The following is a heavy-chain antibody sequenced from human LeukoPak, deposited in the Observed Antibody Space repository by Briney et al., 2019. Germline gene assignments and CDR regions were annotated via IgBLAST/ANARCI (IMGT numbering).Heavy chain of an antibody. V-gene: IGHV4-34*01. Sequence: PSETLSLTCAVYGGSFSGYYWSWIRQPPGKGLEWIGEINHSGSTYYNPSLNSRVTISVDTSKNQFSLKVSSVTAADTAVYYCVCQTTVVTPKEFDYWGQGTQVTVSS. D-gene: IGHD4-23*01. CDR1: GGSFSGYY. CDR2: INHSGST. J-gene: IGHJ4*02. CDR3: VCQTTVVTPKEFDY.